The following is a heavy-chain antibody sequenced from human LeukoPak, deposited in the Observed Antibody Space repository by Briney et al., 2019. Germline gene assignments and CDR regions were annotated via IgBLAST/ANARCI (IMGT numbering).Heavy chain of an antibody. Sequence: PSETLSLTCAVYGGSFSGYYWSWIRQPPGKGLEWIGEINHSGSTNYNPSLKSRVTISVDTSKNQFSLKLSSVTAADTAVYYCARGPITEDGTFHSPNAWGQGTLVTVS. D-gene: IGHD1-1*01. V-gene: IGHV4-34*01. J-gene: IGHJ5*02. CDR2: INHSGST. CDR1: GGSFSGYY. CDR3: ARGPITEDGTFHSPNA.